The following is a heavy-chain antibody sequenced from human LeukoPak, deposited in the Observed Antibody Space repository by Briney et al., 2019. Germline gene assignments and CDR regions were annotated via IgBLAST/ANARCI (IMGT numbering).Heavy chain of an antibody. D-gene: IGHD6-13*01. J-gene: IGHJ4*02. Sequence: GGSLSLSCAASGFTFSNYWISWVRKAPGKGLELVANIKEDGSEKYYVDSGKGRFTISRDNARNSLYLQMNSLRAEDTAVYYCASGRQLGYWGQGTLVTVSS. CDR2: IKEDGSEK. V-gene: IGHV3-7*01. CDR3: ASGRQLGY. CDR1: GFTFSNYW.